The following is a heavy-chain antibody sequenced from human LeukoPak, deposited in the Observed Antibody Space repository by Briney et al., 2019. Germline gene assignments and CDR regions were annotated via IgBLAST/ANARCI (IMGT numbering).Heavy chain of an antibody. Sequence: SETLSLTCTVSGYSISSGYYWGWIRQPPGKGLEWIGSIYHSGSTYYNPSLKSRVTISVDTSKNQFSLKLSSVTAADTAVYYCARGGWNKFDYWGQGTLVTVSS. CDR2: IYHSGST. D-gene: IGHD3-22*01. J-gene: IGHJ4*02. V-gene: IGHV4-38-2*02. CDR1: GYSISSGYY. CDR3: ARGGWNKFDY.